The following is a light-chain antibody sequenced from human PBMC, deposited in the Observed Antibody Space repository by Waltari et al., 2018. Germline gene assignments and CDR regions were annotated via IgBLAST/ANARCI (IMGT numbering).Light chain of an antibody. CDR3: AAWDDSLNGPL. CDR2: STN. V-gene: IGLV1-44*01. Sequence: QSVLTQPPSASGTPGQRVTISGSGSRSNIGSNTVNWYQQLPGTAPKLLTYSTNQRPSGVPDRFYGSKSGTSASLAISGLQSEDESDYYCAAWDDSLNGPLFGGGTKLTVL. CDR1: RSNIGSNT. J-gene: IGLJ2*01.